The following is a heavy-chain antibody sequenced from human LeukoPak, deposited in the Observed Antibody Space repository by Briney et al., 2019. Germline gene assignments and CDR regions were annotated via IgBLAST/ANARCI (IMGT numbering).Heavy chain of an antibody. CDR2: IYHSGST. CDR3: ARVRGATGTTSNWFDP. V-gene: IGHV4-4*02. D-gene: IGHD1-7*01. Sequence: SETLSLTCAVSGGSISSSNWWSWVRQPPGKGLEWIGEIYHSGSTNYNPSLKSRVTISVDKSKNQFSLKLSSVTAADTAVYYCARVRGATGTTSNWFDPWGQGTLVTVSS. J-gene: IGHJ5*02. CDR1: GGSISSSNW.